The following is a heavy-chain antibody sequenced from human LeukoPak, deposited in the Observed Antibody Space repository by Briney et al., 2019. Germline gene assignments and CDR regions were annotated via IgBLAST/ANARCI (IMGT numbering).Heavy chain of an antibody. J-gene: IGHJ3*02. CDR3: ARVEASVAFDI. Sequence: SETLSLTCTVSGGSISSYYWSWLRQPPGKGLEWIGYIYYRGSTNYNPSLKSRATISVDTSKNQFSLKLSSVTAADTAVYYCARVEASVAFDIWGQGTMVTVSS. CDR1: GGSISSYY. V-gene: IGHV4-59*01. D-gene: IGHD3-3*01. CDR2: IYYRGST.